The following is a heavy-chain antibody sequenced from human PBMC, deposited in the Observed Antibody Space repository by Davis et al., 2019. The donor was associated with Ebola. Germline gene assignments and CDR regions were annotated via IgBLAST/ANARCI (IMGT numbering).Heavy chain of an antibody. D-gene: IGHD6-19*01. V-gene: IGHV3-23*01. CDR2: ISGSGGST. CDR1: GFTFSSYA. J-gene: IGHJ4*02. CDR3: AKGRHSSAWDPLDY. Sequence: PGGSLRLSCAASGFTFSSYAMSWVRQAPGKGLEWVSAISGSGGSTYYADSVKGRFTISRDNSKNTLYVQMKSLRAEDTAVYYCAKGRHSSAWDPLDYWGQGTLVTVSS.